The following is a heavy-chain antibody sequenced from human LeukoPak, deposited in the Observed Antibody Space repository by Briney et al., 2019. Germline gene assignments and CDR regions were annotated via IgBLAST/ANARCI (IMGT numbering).Heavy chain of an antibody. CDR1: GFTFSSYA. CDR2: ISGSGGST. D-gene: IGHD2-2*02. J-gene: IGHJ3*02. CDR3: AKDPIVVVPAAILDDAFDI. V-gene: IGHV3-23*01. Sequence: QTGGSLRLSCAASGFTFSSYAMSWVRQAPGKGLEWVSAISGSGGSTYYADSVKCRFTISRDNSKNTLYLQMNSLRAEDTAVYYCAKDPIVVVPAAILDDAFDIWGQGTMVTVSS.